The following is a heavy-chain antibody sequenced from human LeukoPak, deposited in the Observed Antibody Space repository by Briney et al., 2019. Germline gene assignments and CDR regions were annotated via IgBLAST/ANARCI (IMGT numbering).Heavy chain of an antibody. V-gene: IGHV1-2*04. Sequence: GASVKVSCKASGYTFTGYCMHWVRQAPGQGLEWMGWINPNSGGTNYAQKFQGWVTMTRDTSISTAYMELSRLRSDDTAVYYCARDPSYSSGSNWFDPWGQGTLVTVSS. CDR2: INPNSGGT. J-gene: IGHJ5*02. CDR1: GYTFTGYC. CDR3: ARDPSYSSGSNWFDP. D-gene: IGHD6-19*01.